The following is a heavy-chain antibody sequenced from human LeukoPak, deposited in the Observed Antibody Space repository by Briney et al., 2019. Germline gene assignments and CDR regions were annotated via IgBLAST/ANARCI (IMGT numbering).Heavy chain of an antibody. CDR2: INPNSGGT. V-gene: IGHV1-2*04. CDR1: GYTFTGYY. J-gene: IGHJ4*02. CDR3: ARVWSDTNGFDY. Sequence: ASVKVSCKASGYTFTGYYMHWVRQAPGQGLEWMGWINPNSGGTNYAQKFQGWVTMTRDTSTSTVYMELSSLRSEDTAVYYCARVWSDTNGFDYWGQGTLVTVSS. D-gene: IGHD3-3*01.